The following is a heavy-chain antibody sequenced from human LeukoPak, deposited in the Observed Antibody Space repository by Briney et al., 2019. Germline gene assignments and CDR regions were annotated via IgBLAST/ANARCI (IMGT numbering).Heavy chain of an antibody. CDR2: IYYSGST. J-gene: IGHJ1*01. V-gene: IGHV4-39*07. CDR1: GGSIRSSSYY. CDR3: ARGATKYFQH. D-gene: IGHD5-12*01. Sequence: SETLSLTCTVSGGSIRSSSYYWGWIRQPPGKGLEWIGNIYYSGSTYYSPSLKSRVTISVDTSKNQFSLKLGSVTAADTAVYYCARGATKYFQHWGQGTLVTVSS.